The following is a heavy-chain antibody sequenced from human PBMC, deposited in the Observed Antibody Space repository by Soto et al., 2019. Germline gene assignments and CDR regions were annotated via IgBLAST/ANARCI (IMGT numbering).Heavy chain of an antibody. CDR2: IYHGGTS. Sequence: SETLSLTCAVHGGSFSGYYWDWIRQPPGKGLERIGEIYHGGTSNYNPSLKSRVTISVDTSKNQFSLKLSSVTAADTAIYYCARNYGDYVDYWGQGTLVTVSS. D-gene: IGHD4-17*01. J-gene: IGHJ4*02. V-gene: IGHV4-34*01. CDR1: GGSFSGYY. CDR3: ARNYGDYVDY.